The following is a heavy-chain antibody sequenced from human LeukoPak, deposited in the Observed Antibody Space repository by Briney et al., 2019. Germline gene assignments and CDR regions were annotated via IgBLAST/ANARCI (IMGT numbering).Heavy chain of an antibody. CDR1: GFPFRSFA. CDR2: NSGGAEIT. D-gene: IGHD5-12*01. V-gene: IGHV3-23*01. J-gene: IGHJ4*02. CDR3: AKAMGFGGYSGYDHSLDY. Sequence: GGSLRLLCAASGFPFRSFAMSWVPQAPGKRPELVEPNSGGAEITYYADSVKGRFTISRDNSKNTLYLQMNSLRAEDTAVYYCAKAMGFGGYSGYDHSLDYWGQGTLVTVSS.